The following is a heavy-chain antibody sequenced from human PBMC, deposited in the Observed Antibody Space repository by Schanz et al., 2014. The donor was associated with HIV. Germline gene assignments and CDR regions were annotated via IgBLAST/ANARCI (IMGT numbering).Heavy chain of an antibody. J-gene: IGHJ5*02. Sequence: QVWLVQSGAEVKKPGASVRVSCKASGYTFNTYDINWVRQAPGQGLEWMGWMNPNRGNAGFAQTFQGRVTLTTNSSINTAYMELTSLRSEDTAVYYCAREVDIVVVPAAIVGWFDPWGQGTLVTVSS. D-gene: IGHD2-2*03. CDR3: AREVDIVVVPAAIVGWFDP. V-gene: IGHV1-8*01. CDR2: MNPNRGNA. CDR1: GYTFNTYD.